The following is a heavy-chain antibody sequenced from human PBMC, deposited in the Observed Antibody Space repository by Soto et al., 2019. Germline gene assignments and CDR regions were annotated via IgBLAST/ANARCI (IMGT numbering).Heavy chain of an antibody. D-gene: IGHD2-2*01. Sequence: ASVKVSCKASGYTFTSYGISWVRQAPGQGLEWMGWISAYNGNTNYAQKLQGRVTMTTDTSTSTAYMELRSLRSDDTAVYYCARFVPAAYYYYYYMDVWGKGTTVTVSS. CDR3: ARFVPAAYYYYYYMDV. CDR2: ISAYNGNT. V-gene: IGHV1-18*01. J-gene: IGHJ6*03. CDR1: GYTFTSYG.